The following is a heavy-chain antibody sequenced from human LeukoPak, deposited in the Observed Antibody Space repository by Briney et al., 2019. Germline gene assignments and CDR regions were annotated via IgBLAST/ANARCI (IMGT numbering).Heavy chain of an antibody. D-gene: IGHD3-10*01. CDR2: IIPVFGTT. Sequence: GASVKVTCKASGYTFTGYYMHWVRQAPGQGLEWMGGIIPVFGTTTYAPKFQGRVSLSIHESAGTAYMELSDLTFEDTAIYYCAGDFYGSGSYRPAFDYWGQGTLVTVSS. CDR3: AGDFYGSGSYRPAFDY. J-gene: IGHJ4*02. V-gene: IGHV1-69*05. CDR1: GYTFTGYY.